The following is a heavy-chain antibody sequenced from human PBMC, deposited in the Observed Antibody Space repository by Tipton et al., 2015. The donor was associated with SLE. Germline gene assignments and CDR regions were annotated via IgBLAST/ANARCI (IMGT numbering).Heavy chain of an antibody. CDR2: IKQDGSEK. V-gene: IGHV3-7*03. Sequence: SLRLSCAASGFTFSSYWMSWVRQAPGKGPEWVANIKQDGSEKYYVDSVKGRFTISRDNAKNSLYLQMNSLRVEDTAVYYCARAVEGYYYYFYGMDVWGQGTTVTVSS. D-gene: IGHD6-19*01. J-gene: IGHJ6*02. CDR3: ARAVEGYYYYFYGMDV. CDR1: GFTFSSYW.